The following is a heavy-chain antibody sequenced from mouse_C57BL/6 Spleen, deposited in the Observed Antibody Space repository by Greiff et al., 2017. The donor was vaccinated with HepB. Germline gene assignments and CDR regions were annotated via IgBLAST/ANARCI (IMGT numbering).Heavy chain of an antibody. CDR3: ARDKGSGYFDV. Sequence: VQVVESGGGLVKPGGSLKLSCAASGFTFSSYAMSWVRQTPEKRLEWVATISDGGSYTYYPDNVKGRFTISRDNAKNNLYLQMSHLKSEDTAMYYCARDKGSGYFDVWGTGTTVTVSS. V-gene: IGHV5-4*01. CDR1: GFTFSSYA. J-gene: IGHJ1*03. D-gene: IGHD1-1*02. CDR2: ISDGGSYT.